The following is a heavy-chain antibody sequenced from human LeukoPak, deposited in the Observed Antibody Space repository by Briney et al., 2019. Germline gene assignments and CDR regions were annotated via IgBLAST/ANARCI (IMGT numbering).Heavy chain of an antibody. V-gene: IGHV3-74*01. Sequence: GGSLRLSCAASGFTFSSYWMHWVRQAPGKGLVWVSRINSDGSSTSYADSVKGRFTISRDNAKNTLCLQMNSLRAEDTAVYYCARDLYVTVTFNWFDPWGQGTLVTVSS. CDR1: GFTFSSYW. CDR3: ARDLYVTVTFNWFDP. J-gene: IGHJ5*02. D-gene: IGHD4-17*01. CDR2: INSDGSST.